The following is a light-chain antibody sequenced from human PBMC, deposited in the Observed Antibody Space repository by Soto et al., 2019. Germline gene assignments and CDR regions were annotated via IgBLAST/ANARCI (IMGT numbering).Light chain of an antibody. CDR3: SSFTSSNSEV. V-gene: IGLV2-14*01. J-gene: IGLJ1*01. CDR2: EVT. Sequence: QSALTQPASVSGSPGQSITISCTGTSSDVGLYTYVSWYQQHPGKAPKLLIYEVTNRPSGVSHRFSGSKSGSTASLTISGLQAEDEADYFCSSFTSSNSEVFGTGTNVTVL. CDR1: SSDVGLYTY.